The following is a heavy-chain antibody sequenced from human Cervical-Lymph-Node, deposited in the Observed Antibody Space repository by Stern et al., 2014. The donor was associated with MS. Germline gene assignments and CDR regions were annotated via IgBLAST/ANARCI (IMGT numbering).Heavy chain of an antibody. V-gene: IGHV1-46*01. J-gene: IGHJ4*02. D-gene: IGHD3-16*01. CDR1: GYTFTNYY. CDR3: TRAVGGVGRE. Sequence: VQLLDSGPEVKKPGASVMVSCKTSGYTFTNYYIHWVRQAPGQGLEWMGIIDPNGSVTASAQKFQGRLTMTRDTSTTTVYMRLITLTSEDTAMYYCTRAVGGVGREWGQGTLVFVSS. CDR2: IDPNGSVT.